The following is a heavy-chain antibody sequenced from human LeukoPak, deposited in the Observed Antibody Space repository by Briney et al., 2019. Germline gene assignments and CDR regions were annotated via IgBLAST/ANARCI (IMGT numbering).Heavy chain of an antibody. J-gene: IGHJ4*02. CDR3: ARDTTDSGYAYFDY. CDR2: IYYSGST. V-gene: IGHV4-59*11. CDR1: GGSISSHY. D-gene: IGHD5-12*01. Sequence: SETLSLTCTVSGGSISSHYWSWIRQPPGKGLEWIGYIYYSGSTNYNPSLKSRVTISVDTSKNQFSLKLSSVTAADTAVYYCARDTTDSGYAYFDYWGQGTLVTVSS.